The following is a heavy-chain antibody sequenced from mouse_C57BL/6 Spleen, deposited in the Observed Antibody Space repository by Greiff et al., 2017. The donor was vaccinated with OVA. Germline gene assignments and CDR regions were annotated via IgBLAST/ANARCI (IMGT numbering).Heavy chain of an antibody. V-gene: IGHV1-64*01. Sequence: VKLQQSGAELVKPGASVKLSCKASGYTFTSYWMHWVKQRPGQGLEWIGMIHPNSGSTNYNEKFKSKATLTVDKSSSTAYMQLSSLTSEDSAVYYCARSELLLRYHAMDYWGQGTSVTVSS. CDR1: GYTFTSYW. CDR2: IHPNSGST. CDR3: ARSELLLRYHAMDY. D-gene: IGHD1-1*01. J-gene: IGHJ4*01.